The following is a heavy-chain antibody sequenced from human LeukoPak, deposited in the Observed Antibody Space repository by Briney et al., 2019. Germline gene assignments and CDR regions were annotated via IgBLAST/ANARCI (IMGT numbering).Heavy chain of an antibody. J-gene: IGHJ4*02. CDR3: ASKWFGELLSDY. D-gene: IGHD3-10*01. CDR2: ISGSGGST. CDR1: GFTFSSYA. V-gene: IGHV3-23*01. Sequence: GGSLRLSYAASGFTFSSYAMSWVRQAPGKGLEWVAAISGSGGSTYYADSVKGRFTISRDNSKNTLYLQRNSLRAEDTAVYYCASKWFGELLSDYWGQGTLVTVSS.